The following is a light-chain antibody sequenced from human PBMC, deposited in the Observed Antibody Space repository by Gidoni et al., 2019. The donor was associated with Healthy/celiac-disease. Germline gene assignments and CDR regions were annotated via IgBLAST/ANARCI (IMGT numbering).Light chain of an antibody. CDR3: QQYNSYWT. V-gene: IGKV1-5*03. CDR1: QSISSW. CDR2: KAS. J-gene: IGKJ1*01. Sequence: DIQMTQSPSTLSASVGDRVTITCRASQSISSWLAWYQQKPGKAPKLLIDKASSLESGVSSRFSGSGSGTEFTLTISRLQPDDFANYYCQQYNSYWTFGQGTKVEIK.